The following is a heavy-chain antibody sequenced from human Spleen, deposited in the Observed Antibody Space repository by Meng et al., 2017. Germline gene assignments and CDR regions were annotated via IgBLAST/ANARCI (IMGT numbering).Heavy chain of an antibody. Sequence: GESLKISCAASGFTLSGHSMNWVRQAPGKGLEWVPSIWGSSNYINYADSVKGRFTISRDNAKKSLYLEMNSLGAEDTALYYCARDLQCGPPFDLWGQGTMVTVSS. CDR2: IWGSSNYI. J-gene: IGHJ3*01. D-gene: IGHD2-21*01. CDR3: ARDLQCGPPFDL. CDR1: GFTLSGHS. V-gene: IGHV3-21*01.